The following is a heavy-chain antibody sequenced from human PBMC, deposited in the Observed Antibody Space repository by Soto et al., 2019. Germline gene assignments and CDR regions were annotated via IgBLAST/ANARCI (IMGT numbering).Heavy chain of an antibody. CDR2: INPNSGGT. J-gene: IGHJ4*02. V-gene: IGHV1-2*02. D-gene: IGHD6-19*01. CDR1: GYTFTGYY. Sequence: QVQLVQSGAEVKKPGASVKVSCKASGYTFTGYYMHWVRQAPGQGLEWMGWINPNSGGTNYAQKFQGRVPMTRYTSISTAYMELSRLRSADTAVYYCAREGKKLSKAGFDYWGQGTLVTVAS. CDR3: AREGKKLSKAGFDY.